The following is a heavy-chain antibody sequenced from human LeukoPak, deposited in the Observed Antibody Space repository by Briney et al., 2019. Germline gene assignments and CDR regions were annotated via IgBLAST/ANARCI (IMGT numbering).Heavy chain of an antibody. CDR2: IRSETDGATT. J-gene: IGHJ4*02. D-gene: IGHD3-10*01. V-gene: IGHV3-15*01. CDR3: TTDLNQRLKWFGNPLDH. CDR1: GFSFSYAW. Sequence: GGSLRLSCVASGFSFSYAWMSWVRQSPGKGLQWVGHIRSETDGATTVYAAAVQGRFTISRDDSKKMLYLEMNSLKTEDTAVYYCTTDLNQRLKWFGNPLDHWGQGTPVTVSS.